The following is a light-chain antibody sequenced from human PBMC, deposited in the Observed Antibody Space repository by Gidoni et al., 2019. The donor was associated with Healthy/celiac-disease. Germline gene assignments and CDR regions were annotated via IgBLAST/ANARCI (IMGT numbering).Light chain of an antibody. CDR3: QQYNSYLWT. CDR1: QSISSW. J-gene: IGKJ1*01. Sequence: GERVTITCRASQSISSWLAWYQQKPGKAPKLLIYDASSVESGVPSRFCGSGSGTEFTLPIRSLQPDDFATYYCQQYNSYLWTFGQGTKVEIK. V-gene: IGKV1-5*01. CDR2: DAS.